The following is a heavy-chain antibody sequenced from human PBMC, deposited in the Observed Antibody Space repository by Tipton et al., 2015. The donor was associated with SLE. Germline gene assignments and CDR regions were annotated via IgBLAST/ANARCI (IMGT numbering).Heavy chain of an antibody. CDR3: ARGDCTATSCRFDH. CDR2: TLPMFGTA. Sequence: QLVQSGPEVKKPGSSVKVSCKASGDTFSSFAVGWVRQAPGQGLEWMGGTLPMFGTADYAQKFLGRVAITTDESTSTTYMELSSLRSEDTAIYYCARGDCTATSCRFDHWGQGTLVTVSS. CDR1: GDTFSSFA. D-gene: IGHD2-2*01. V-gene: IGHV1-69*05. J-gene: IGHJ4*02.